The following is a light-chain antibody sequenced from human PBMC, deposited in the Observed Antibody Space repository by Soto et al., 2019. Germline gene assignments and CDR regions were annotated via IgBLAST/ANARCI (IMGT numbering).Light chain of an antibody. V-gene: IGKV1-12*01. CDR1: QDIGGR. J-gene: IGKJ1*01. Sequence: DIQMTQSPSSVSASVGDRITIXCRASQDIGGRLAWFQQKPGKAHQYXIQAAYILQSGVQSRFSGSGSGTEFILTIKNLQPEDFASYFCLQVYSFPRTFGLGTKVDIK. CDR3: LQVYSFPRT. CDR2: AAY.